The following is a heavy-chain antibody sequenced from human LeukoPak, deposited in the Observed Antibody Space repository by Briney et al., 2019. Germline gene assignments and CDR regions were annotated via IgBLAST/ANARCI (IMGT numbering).Heavy chain of an antibody. Sequence: KDSQTPSLTCAISGDNVSSKSAAWNWIRQSPSRGLVWLGRTYYRSKWSSGYAESVKSRLTISPDISKNQFSLQLRSVTPEDTAMYYGARSQTGGTFDYWGQGALVTVSS. CDR1: GDNVSSKSAA. CDR3: ARSQTGGTFDY. V-gene: IGHV6-1*01. CDR2: TYYRSKWSS. J-gene: IGHJ4*02. D-gene: IGHD1/OR15-1a*01.